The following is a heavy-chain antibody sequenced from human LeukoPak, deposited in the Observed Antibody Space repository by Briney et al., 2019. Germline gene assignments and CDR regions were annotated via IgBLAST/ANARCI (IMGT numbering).Heavy chain of an antibody. J-gene: IGHJ4*02. CDR2: INWNGGSI. Sequence: GGSLRLSCAASGVSFDDYGMSWVRQGPGKGLEWVSGINWNGGSIGYADSVKGRFTISRDNAKKSLYLQMNSLRAEDTALYYCARDPTEGFEELLAPPDYWGQGTLVTVSS. V-gene: IGHV3-20*04. CDR1: GVSFDDYG. CDR3: ARDPTEGFEELLAPPDY. D-gene: IGHD3-10*01.